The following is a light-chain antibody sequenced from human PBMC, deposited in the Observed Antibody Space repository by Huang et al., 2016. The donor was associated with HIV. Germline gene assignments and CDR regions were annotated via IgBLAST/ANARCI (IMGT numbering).Light chain of an antibody. Sequence: IQLTQSPSSLSASVGDRVTITCRASQGISNFLGWYQQKPGKAPKILIYAASILQSVVPSRFSGSGSGTDFTLTIGSLQPEDFATYYCQQLNSYPLTFGGGTKVEIK. CDR1: QGISNF. V-gene: IGKV1-9*01. CDR2: AAS. J-gene: IGKJ4*01. CDR3: QQLNSYPLT.